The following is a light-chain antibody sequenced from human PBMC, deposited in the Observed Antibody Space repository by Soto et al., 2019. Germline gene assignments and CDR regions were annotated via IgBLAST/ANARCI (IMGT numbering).Light chain of an antibody. Sequence: QAVLTQPPSASGSPGQSVTISCTGTSSDVGGYDYVSWYQQHPGKAPKLMIYEVTIRPSGVSDRFSGSKSGNTASLTVSGLQAEDEADYYCGTWHSNSKTHVFGTGTKLTVL. CDR3: GTWHSNSKTHV. CDR1: SSDVGGYDY. CDR2: EVT. J-gene: IGLJ1*01. V-gene: IGLV2-8*01.